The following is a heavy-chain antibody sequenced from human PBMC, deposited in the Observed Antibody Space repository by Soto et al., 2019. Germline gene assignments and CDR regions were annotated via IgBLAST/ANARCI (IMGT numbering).Heavy chain of an antibody. CDR1: EFTVTNNE. CDR3: ALRRVAYADF. V-gene: IGHV3-53*01. Sequence: GGSLRLSCAASEFTVTNNEMSWVRQAPGKGLEWASILYSGGNTYYADSVEGRFTISRDGSKNTLYLHMNSLRAEDTAVYYCALRRVAYADFWGQGTRVTVS. D-gene: IGHD2-2*01. J-gene: IGHJ4*02. CDR2: LYSGGNT.